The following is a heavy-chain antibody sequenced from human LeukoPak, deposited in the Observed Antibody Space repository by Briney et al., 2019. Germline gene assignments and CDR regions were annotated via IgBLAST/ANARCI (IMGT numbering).Heavy chain of an antibody. CDR2: LYYSGNN. Sequence: SETLSLTCTVSGGSISSNSYYWVWHRQPPGKGLEWIGNLYYSGNNYSNPTLKSPITISIATTKNHFSLNPSSATAADTALYYCGKDYMGSSYNHGLDYWGQGTLVTVSS. D-gene: IGHD3-10*01. J-gene: IGHJ4*02. V-gene: IGHV4-39*02. CDR3: GKDYMGSSYNHGLDY. CDR1: GGSISSNSYY.